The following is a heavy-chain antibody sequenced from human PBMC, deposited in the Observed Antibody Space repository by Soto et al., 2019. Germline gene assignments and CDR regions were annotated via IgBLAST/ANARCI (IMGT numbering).Heavy chain of an antibody. CDR3: ARASIFYGLDV. Sequence: QVQLVQSGAEVKKPGASVKVSCKASGYTFTSFGISWVRQAPGQGLEWMGWINAYNVYNGNTNYAQNLQGRVTMTTDTCTSTAYMELRRLRSDDTAVYYCARASIFYGLDVWGQGTTVTVSS. CDR1: GYTFTSFG. CDR2: INAYNVYNGNT. D-gene: IGHD6-6*01. V-gene: IGHV1-18*01. J-gene: IGHJ6*02.